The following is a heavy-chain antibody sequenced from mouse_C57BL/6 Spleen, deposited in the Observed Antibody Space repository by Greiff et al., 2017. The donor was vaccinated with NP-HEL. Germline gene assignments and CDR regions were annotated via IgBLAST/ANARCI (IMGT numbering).Heavy chain of an antibody. D-gene: IGHD2-4*01. V-gene: IGHV1-59*01. CDR2: IDTSDSYT. CDR1: GYTFTSYW. CDR3: ARSGSEYDGDFDY. J-gene: IGHJ2*01. Sequence: QVQLQQPGAELVRPGTSVKLSCKASGYTFTSYWMHWVKQRPGQGLEWIGVIDTSDSYTNYNQKFKGKATLTVDPSSSTAYMQLSSLTSEDSAVYYWARSGSEYDGDFDYWGQGTTLTVSS.